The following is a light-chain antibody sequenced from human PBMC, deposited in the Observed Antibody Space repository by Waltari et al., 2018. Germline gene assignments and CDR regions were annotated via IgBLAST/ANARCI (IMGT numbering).Light chain of an antibody. J-gene: IGKJ1*01. CDR1: QSVSSY. V-gene: IGKV3-11*01. Sequence: EILLTQSPATLSLSPGARANLSCRASQSVSSYLAWYQQKPGQAPRLLIYDASNRATGIPARFSGSGSGTDFTLTISSLEPEDFAVYYCQQRSNWPPTFGQGTKVEIK. CDR2: DAS. CDR3: QQRSNWPPT.